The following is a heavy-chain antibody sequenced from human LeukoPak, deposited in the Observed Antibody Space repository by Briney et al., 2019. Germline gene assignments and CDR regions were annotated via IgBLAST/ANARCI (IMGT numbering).Heavy chain of an antibody. J-gene: IGHJ4*02. D-gene: IGHD5-24*01. CDR3: ARGRRMATIKPFDY. CDR2: MNPNSGNT. V-gene: IGHV1-8*01. CDR1: GYTFTSYD. Sequence: GASVKVSCKASGYTFTSYDINWVRQATGQGLEWMGWMNPNSGNTGYAQKFQGRVTMTRNTSISTAYMELSSLRSEDTAVYYCARGRRMATIKPFDYWGQGTLVTVSS.